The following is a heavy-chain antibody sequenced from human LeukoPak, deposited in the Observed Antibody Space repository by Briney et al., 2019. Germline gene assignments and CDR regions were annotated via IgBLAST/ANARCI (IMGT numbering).Heavy chain of an antibody. D-gene: IGHD3-3*01. V-gene: IGHV4-39*01. CDR1: GGSISSYY. J-gene: IGHJ3*02. CDR3: ASTFGVVIHGAFDI. Sequence: SETLSLTCTVSGGSISSYYWGWIRQPPGKGLEWIGSIYYSGSTYYNPSLKSRVTISVDTSKNQFSLKLSSVTAADTAVYYCASTFGVVIHGAFDIWGQGTMVTVSS. CDR2: IYYSGST.